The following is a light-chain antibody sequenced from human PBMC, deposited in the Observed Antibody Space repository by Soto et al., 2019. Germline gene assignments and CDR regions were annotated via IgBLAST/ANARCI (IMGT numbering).Light chain of an antibody. Sequence: ETMMTQSPDPLSVSLGERATLSCMASQSLRSSLAWYQQKPGQAPRLLIYDASTRATGIPARVSGSGSGTDFTLTISGLQSEDFAVYYCQQYNNWPQTFGQGTKVEIK. CDR2: DAS. V-gene: IGKV3-15*01. CDR3: QQYNNWPQT. CDR1: QSLRSS. J-gene: IGKJ1*01.